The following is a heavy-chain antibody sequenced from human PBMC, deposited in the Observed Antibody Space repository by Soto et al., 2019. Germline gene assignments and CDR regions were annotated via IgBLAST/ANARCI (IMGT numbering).Heavy chain of an antibody. CDR2: ISYDGSNK. Sequence: QVQLVESGGGVVQPGRSLRLSCVASGFTFSNYGMHWVRQAPGKGLEWVAVISYDGSNKYYADSVKGRFTISRDNSXNXLXRQMNSLRAEDTAVYYCAKWGNVLRYFDWLPDDLDYWGQGTLVTVSS. CDR1: GFTFSNYG. V-gene: IGHV3-30*18. J-gene: IGHJ4*02. CDR3: AKWGNVLRYFDWLPDDLDY. D-gene: IGHD3-9*01.